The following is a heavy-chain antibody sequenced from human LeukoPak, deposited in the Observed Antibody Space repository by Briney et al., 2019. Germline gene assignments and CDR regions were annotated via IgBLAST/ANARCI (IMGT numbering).Heavy chain of an antibody. CDR3: ARRWAQQLVDY. Sequence: PGGSLRLSCAASGFTFSSYAMSWVRQAPGKGLECVSGISGSGGSTNYADSVKGRFTISRDSSKNTLYLQMNSLRAEDTAVYYCARRWAQQLVDYWGQGTLVTVSS. CDR2: ISGSGGST. V-gene: IGHV3-23*01. J-gene: IGHJ4*02. CDR1: GFTFSSYA. D-gene: IGHD6-6*01.